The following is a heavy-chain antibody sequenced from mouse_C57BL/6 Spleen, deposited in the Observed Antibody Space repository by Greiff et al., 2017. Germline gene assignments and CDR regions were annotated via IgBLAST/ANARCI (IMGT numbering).Heavy chain of an antibody. J-gene: IGHJ2*01. V-gene: IGHV1-80*01. D-gene: IGHD1-1*01. CDR3: ARSHYGSSSFDY. Sequence: QVQLQQSGAVLVKPGASVKISCKASGYAFSSYWMNWVKQRPGKGLEWIGQIYPGDGDTNYNGKFKGKATLTADKSSSTAYMQLSSLTSEDSAVYFCARSHYGSSSFDYWGQGTTLTVSA. CDR2: IYPGDGDT. CDR1: GYAFSSYW.